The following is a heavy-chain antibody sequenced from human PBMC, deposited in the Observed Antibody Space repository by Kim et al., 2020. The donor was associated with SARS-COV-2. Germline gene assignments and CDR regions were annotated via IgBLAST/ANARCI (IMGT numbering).Heavy chain of an antibody. V-gene: IGHV4-59*01. D-gene: IGHD3-22*01. J-gene: IGHJ5*02. Sequence: PSLTSRVTIAVDTSKNQFSLKLSSVTAADTAVYYCARDYYDSSGLYYWFDPWGQGTLVTVSS. CDR3: ARDYYDSSGLYYWFDP.